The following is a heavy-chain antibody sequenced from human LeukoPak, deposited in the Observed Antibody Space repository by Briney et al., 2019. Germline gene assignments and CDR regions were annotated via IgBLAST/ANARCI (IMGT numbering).Heavy chain of an antibody. V-gene: IGHV1-2*06. CDR1: GYTFTGYY. J-gene: IGHJ4*02. CDR2: INPNGGGT. Sequence: GASVKVSCKASGYTFTGYYMHWVRQAPGQGLEWMGRINPNGGGTNYAQKFQGRVTMTRDTSISTAYMELSRLRSDDTAVYYCARSLTSRIIDYWGQGTLVTVSS. D-gene: IGHD2-15*01. CDR3: ARSLTSRIIDY.